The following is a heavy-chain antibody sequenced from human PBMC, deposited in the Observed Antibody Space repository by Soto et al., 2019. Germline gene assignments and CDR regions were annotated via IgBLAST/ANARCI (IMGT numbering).Heavy chain of an antibody. V-gene: IGHV4-38-2*02. D-gene: IGHD5-12*01. CDR1: GYSISSGYY. CDR3: ARDLYGYDFLAAFDI. Sequence: SETLSLTCAVSGYSISSGYYWGWIRQPPGKGLEWIGSIYHSGSTYYNPSLKSRVTISVDTSKNQFSLKLSSVTAADTAVYYCARDLYGYDFLAAFDIWGQGTMVTVSS. CDR2: IYHSGST. J-gene: IGHJ3*02.